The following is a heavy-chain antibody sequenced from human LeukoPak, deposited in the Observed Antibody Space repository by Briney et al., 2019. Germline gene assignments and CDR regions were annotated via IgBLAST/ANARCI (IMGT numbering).Heavy chain of an antibody. V-gene: IGHV3-23*01. CDR1: GFTFSIYA. CDR2: FSGSGRSI. CDR3: ANFRSQGVPFDY. J-gene: IGHJ4*02. D-gene: IGHD3-3*01. Sequence: SGGSLRLSCAASGFTFSIYAVSWVRDAPGEGREGGSAFSGSGRSIYYADSVQGRFTICRDNSKNTLYLQMTSLRAGDTAVYYCANFRSQGVPFDYWGQGSLASVSS.